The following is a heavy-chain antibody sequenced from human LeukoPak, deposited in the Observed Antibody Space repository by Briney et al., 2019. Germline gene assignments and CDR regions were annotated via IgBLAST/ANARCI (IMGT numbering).Heavy chain of an antibody. D-gene: IGHD6-13*01. CDR3: ARASHYSSSSGQNL. V-gene: IGHV4-34*01. CDR1: GGPFSGYY. J-gene: IGHJ5*02. Sequence: SETLSLTCAVYGGPFSGYYWGWVRQPPGKGLEWIGEINHSGSTNYNPSLKSRVTMSVDTSKNQFSLKVSSVTAADTAVYYCARASHYSSSSGQNLWGQGTLVTVSS. CDR2: INHSGST.